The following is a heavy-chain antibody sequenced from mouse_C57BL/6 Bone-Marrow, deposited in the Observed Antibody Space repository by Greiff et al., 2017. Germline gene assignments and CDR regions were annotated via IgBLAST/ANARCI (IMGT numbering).Heavy chain of an antibody. CDR3: EVGSSSHFEV. Sequence: QVQLQQPGAELVKPGASVKMSCKASGYTFTSYWITWVKQRPGQGLEWIGDIYPGSGSTNYNEKFKSKATLTVDTSSSTAYMQLSSLSSADSAVFCCEVGSSSHFEVWGTGTTVTVTS. J-gene: IGHJ1*03. V-gene: IGHV1-55*01. CDR1: GYTFTSYW. CDR2: IYPGSGST. D-gene: IGHD1-1*01.